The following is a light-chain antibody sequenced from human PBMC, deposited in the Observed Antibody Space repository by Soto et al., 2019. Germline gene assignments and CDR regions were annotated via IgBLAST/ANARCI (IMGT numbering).Light chain of an antibody. J-gene: IGKJ3*01. CDR3: QQSYSLFT. CDR1: QSIRSY. Sequence: DIQMTQSPSSLSASVGDRVTITCRASQSIRSYLNWYQQKPGKVPKLLIYAASSLQSGVPSRFSGSGSGTDFTLTISSLQPEDFATYYCQQSYSLFTFGPGTKVDIK. CDR2: AAS. V-gene: IGKV1-39*01.